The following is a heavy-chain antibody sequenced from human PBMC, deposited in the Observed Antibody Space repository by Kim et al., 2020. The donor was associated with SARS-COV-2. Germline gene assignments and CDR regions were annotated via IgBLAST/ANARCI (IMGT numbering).Heavy chain of an antibody. CDR2: DH. CDR3: ARAEGWWFDP. D-gene: IGHD2-15*01. V-gene: IGHV5-51*01. J-gene: IGHJ5*02. Sequence: DHSYCPSFQGKVTISADKSINTAYLQGSGLKASDTAMYYCARAEGWWFDPWGQGTLVTVSS.